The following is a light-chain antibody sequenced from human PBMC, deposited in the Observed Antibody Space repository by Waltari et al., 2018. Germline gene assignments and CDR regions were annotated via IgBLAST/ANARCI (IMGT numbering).Light chain of an antibody. Sequence: QSALTQPASVSGSPGQSVTLSCTGPSRDIGGYDIVSWYQQHPGNAPKLIICDVSKRPSGVSDRFSGSKSGDTASLTISGLQFEDEADYYCCSYAGNYIWVFGGGTRLTVL. J-gene: IGLJ3*02. CDR3: CSYAGNYIWV. V-gene: IGLV2-23*02. CDR1: SRDIGGYDI. CDR2: DVS.